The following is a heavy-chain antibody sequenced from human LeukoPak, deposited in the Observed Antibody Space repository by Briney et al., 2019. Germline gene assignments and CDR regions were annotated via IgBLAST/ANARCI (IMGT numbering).Heavy chain of an antibody. J-gene: IGHJ5*02. CDR2: ISYDGSNK. D-gene: IGHD2-15*01. CDR3: ATGLLFDP. V-gene: IGHV3-30*03. Sequence: GRSLRLSCAASGFTFSNYGMHWVRQAPGKGLEWVAVISYDGSNKYYADSVKGRFTISRDNSKNTLYLQMNSLRAEDTAVYYCATGLLFDPWGQGTLVTVSS. CDR1: GFTFSNYG.